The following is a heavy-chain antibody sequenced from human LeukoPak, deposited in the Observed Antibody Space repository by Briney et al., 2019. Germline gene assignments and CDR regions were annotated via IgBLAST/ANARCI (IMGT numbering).Heavy chain of an antibody. V-gene: IGHV1-8*03. CDR1: GYTFTSYD. J-gene: IGHJ6*03. CDR3: AKTRKTVTTILGYYYYYMDV. CDR2: MNPNSGNT. D-gene: IGHD4-11*01. Sequence: GASVKVSCKASGYTFTSYDINWVRQATGQGLEWMGWMNPNSGNTGYAQKFQGRVTITRNTSISTAYMELSSLRSEDTAVYYCAKTRKTVTTILGYYYYYMDVWGKGTTVTVSS.